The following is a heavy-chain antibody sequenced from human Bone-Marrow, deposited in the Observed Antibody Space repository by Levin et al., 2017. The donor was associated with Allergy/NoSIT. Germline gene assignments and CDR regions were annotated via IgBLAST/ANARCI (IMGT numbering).Heavy chain of an antibody. D-gene: IGHD4-17*01. CDR1: GFTFSRTW. J-gene: IGHJ4*02. Sequence: GGSLRLSCAASGFTFSRTWMSWVRQTPGKGLEWVGRIDSIADGGATNYAAPVKGRFTISRDDSKNTLYLQIDSLRTEDTGLYYCALGTTVTTCFDNWGQGTLVTVSS. CDR3: ALGTTVTTCFDN. V-gene: IGHV3-15*04. CDR2: IDSIADGGAT.